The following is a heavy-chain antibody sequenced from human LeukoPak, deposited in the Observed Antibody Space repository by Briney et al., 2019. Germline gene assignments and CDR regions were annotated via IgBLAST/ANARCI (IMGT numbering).Heavy chain of an antibody. CDR3: ARGGCSGGSCYSLAPDYFDY. V-gene: IGHV1-2*02. Sequence: ASVKVSCKASGYTFTGYYMHWVRQAPGQGLEWMGWINPNSGATNYAQKFQGRVTMTRDTSISTAYMELSRLRSDDTAVYYCARGGCSGGSCYSLAPDYFDYWGQGTLVTVSS. D-gene: IGHD2-15*01. CDR1: GYTFTGYY. J-gene: IGHJ4*02. CDR2: INPNSGAT.